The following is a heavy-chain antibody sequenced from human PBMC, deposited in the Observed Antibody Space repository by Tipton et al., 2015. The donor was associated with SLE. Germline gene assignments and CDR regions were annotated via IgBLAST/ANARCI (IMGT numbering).Heavy chain of an antibody. V-gene: IGHV3-74*01. CDR2: ITSDGTGT. CDR1: GFTFSRNW. Sequence: SLRLSCAASGFTFSRNWMHWVRQAPGKGLVWVSRITSDGTGTDYADSVKGRFTISRDNTKNTLYLQMNSLRVEDTAVYFRARNTIVSASGQWGQGTLVTVSS. J-gene: IGHJ4*02. CDR3: ARNTIVSASGQ. D-gene: IGHD5/OR15-5a*01.